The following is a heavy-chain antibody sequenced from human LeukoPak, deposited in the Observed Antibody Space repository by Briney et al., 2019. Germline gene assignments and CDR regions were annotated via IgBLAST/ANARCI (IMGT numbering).Heavy chain of an antibody. Sequence: SETLSLTCTVSGGSISSSYWNWIRQPPGKGLEWIGYISYSGGTNYNPSLKGRVTIAVDTSKNRFSLKLRSVTAADTAVYYCARDSVYATNWYDPWGQGTLVTVSS. CDR3: ARDSVYATNWYDP. CDR1: GGSISSSY. J-gene: IGHJ5*02. V-gene: IGHV4-59*01. D-gene: IGHD2-8*01. CDR2: ISYSGGT.